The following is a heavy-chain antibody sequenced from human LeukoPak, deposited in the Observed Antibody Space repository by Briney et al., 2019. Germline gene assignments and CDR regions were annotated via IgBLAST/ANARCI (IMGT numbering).Heavy chain of an antibody. CDR2: IIPNSGGT. CDR3: ASRGQGYSGYDQLDY. CDR1: GYTFTGYY. Sequence: ASVKVSCKASGYTFTGYYMHWVRQAPGQGLEWMGWIIPNSGGTNYAQKFQGRVTMTRDTSISTSYMELSRLRSDDTAVYYCASRGQGYSGYDQLDYWGQGTLVTVSS. V-gene: IGHV1-2*02. J-gene: IGHJ4*02. D-gene: IGHD5-12*01.